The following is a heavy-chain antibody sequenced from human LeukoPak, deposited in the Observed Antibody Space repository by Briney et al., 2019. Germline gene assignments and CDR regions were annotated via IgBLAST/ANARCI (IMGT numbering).Heavy chain of an antibody. CDR3: VKERGYCSGGSCYFDY. D-gene: IGHD2-15*01. J-gene: IGHJ4*02. V-gene: IGHV3-64D*06. CDR2: ISSNGGST. Sequence: PGGSLRLSCSASGFTFSSYAMHWVRQAPGKGLEYVLAISSNGGSTYYADSVKGRFTISRDNSKNTLYLQMSSLRAEDTAVYYCVKERGYCSGGSCYFDYWGQGTLVTVSS. CDR1: GFTFSSYA.